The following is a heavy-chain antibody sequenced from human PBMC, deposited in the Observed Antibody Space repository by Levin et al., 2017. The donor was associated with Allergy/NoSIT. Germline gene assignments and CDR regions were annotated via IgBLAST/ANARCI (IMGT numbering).Heavy chain of an antibody. Sequence: PGGSLRLSCEASGFTFNTYAMAWVRQVPGQGLEWVSGISDTGGGTYYSDSVQGRFTISRDNSKNTLFLQMNSLRAEDTAIYYCAIRISAWYFDYWGQGTLVTVSS. D-gene: IGHD6-19*01. CDR1: GFTFNTYA. V-gene: IGHV3-23*01. J-gene: IGHJ4*02. CDR2: ISDTGGGT. CDR3: AIRISAWYFDY.